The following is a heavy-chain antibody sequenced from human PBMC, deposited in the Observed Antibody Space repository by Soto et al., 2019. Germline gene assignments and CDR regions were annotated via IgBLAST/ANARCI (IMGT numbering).Heavy chain of an antibody. V-gene: IGHV3-7*03. D-gene: IGHD4-17*01. CDR3: ARDRSYGHDY. CDR1: GFTFGSYW. J-gene: IGHJ4*02. Sequence: GGSLRLSXAASGFTFGSYWMSWVRQAPGKGLEWVANIKQDGSEKYYVDSVKGRFTISRDNAKNSLYLQMNSLRAEDTAVYYCARDRSYGHDYWGQGTLVTVSS. CDR2: IKQDGSEK.